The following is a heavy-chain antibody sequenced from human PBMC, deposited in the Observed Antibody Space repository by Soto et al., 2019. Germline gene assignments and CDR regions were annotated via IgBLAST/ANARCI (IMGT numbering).Heavy chain of an antibody. CDR3: ASVGIAVAGPGVFDY. CDR2: INAGNGNT. D-gene: IGHD6-19*01. CDR1: GYTFTSYA. J-gene: IGHJ4*02. V-gene: IGHV1-3*01. Sequence: ASVKVSCKASGYTFTSYAMHWVRQAPGQRLEWMGWINAGNGNTKYSQKFQGRVTITRDTSASTAYMELSSLRSEDTAVYYCASVGIAVAGPGVFDYWGQGTLVTVSS.